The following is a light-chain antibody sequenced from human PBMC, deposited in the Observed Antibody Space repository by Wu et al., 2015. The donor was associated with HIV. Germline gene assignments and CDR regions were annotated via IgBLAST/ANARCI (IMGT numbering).Light chain of an antibody. V-gene: IGKV3-20*01. CDR3: QQYGSFSLT. CDR2: SAS. Sequence: EIVLTQSPGIPSLSPGERATLSCRASQSVSFNYLAWYQQKPGQAPRLLMYSASTRATGTPDRFIGSGSGTDFTLAISRLEPEDFAVYYCQQYGSFSLTFGGGTKVEI. CDR1: QSVSFNY. J-gene: IGKJ4*01.